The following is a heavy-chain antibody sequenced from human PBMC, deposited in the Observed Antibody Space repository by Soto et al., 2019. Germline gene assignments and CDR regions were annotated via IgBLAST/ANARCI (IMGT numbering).Heavy chain of an antibody. J-gene: IGHJ4*02. Sequence: SETLSLTCTVSGGSISSSSFHWGWIRQPPGKGLEWIGSIYYSGSTYYSPSLKSRVTISVDTSKNQFSLKLSSVTAADTAVYYCASYYYDSSGYPWGYYFDYWGQGTLVTVSS. CDR1: GGSISSSSFH. D-gene: IGHD3-22*01. V-gene: IGHV4-39*01. CDR2: IYYSGST. CDR3: ASYYYDSSGYPWGYYFDY.